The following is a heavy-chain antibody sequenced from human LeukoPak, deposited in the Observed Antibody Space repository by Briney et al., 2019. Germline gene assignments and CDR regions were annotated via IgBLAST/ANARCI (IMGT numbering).Heavy chain of an antibody. J-gene: IGHJ5*01. CDR2: IYYSGST. CDR3: VSPKTNGWFDS. V-gene: IGHV4-59*12. CDR1: GGSITSYY. Sequence: SETLSLTCTVSGGSITSYYWSWIRQPPGKGLEWIGYIYYSGSTKYKSSLKSRVTISVDTSKNQFSLKLSSVTAADTAVYYCVSPKTNGWFDSWGQGSLVTVSS. D-gene: IGHD2-8*01.